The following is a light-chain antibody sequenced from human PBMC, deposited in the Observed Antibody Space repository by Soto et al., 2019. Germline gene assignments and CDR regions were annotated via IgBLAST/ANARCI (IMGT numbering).Light chain of an antibody. Sequence: DIQRTQSPSTLSASIGDRVTITCRASRRISSWLAWYQQKPGKAPTLLIHKVSTLESGVPSRFSGSGSGTEFTLTISSLQPDDFATYYCQQYHSLYTFGQGTKLEIK. V-gene: IGKV1-5*03. CDR3: QQYHSLYT. CDR1: RRISSW. J-gene: IGKJ2*01. CDR2: KVS.